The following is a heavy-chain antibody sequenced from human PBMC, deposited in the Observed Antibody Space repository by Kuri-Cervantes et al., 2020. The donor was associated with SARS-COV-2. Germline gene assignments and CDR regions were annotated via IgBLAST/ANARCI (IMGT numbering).Heavy chain of an antibody. CDR2: INHSGGT. V-gene: IGHV4-34*01. CDR1: GVPLNTYS. CDR3: ASGHIGVVPSPILGLGPHYYYYHLDV. Sequence: SETLSLTCAVFGVPLNTYSWSWVRQSPGKGLQWIGEINHSGGTKYRPSLRGRVSISIDASKNQVSLKLTSVTAADAAVYYCASGHIGVVPSPILGLGPHYYYYHLDVWGQGTTVTVSS. D-gene: IGHD2-2*01. J-gene: IGHJ6*02.